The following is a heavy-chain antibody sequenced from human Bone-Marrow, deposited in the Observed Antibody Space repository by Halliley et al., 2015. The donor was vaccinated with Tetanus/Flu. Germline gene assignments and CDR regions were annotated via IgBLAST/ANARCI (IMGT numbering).Heavy chain of an antibody. D-gene: IGHD6-13*01. CDR2: IYPGDSDT. J-gene: IGHJ6*02. Sequence: QLVQSGAEVKKPGESLKISCKGSGFDFTDYWIVWVRQKPVKGLEWMGIIYPGDSDTRYSPSFQGQVTISVDKSIRTSYLQWSGLKASHTAMYFCARHSSAGRTRSGMDVWGQGPTVTVSS. CDR1: GFDFTDYW. V-gene: IGHV5-51*01. CDR3: ARHSSAGRTRSGMDV.